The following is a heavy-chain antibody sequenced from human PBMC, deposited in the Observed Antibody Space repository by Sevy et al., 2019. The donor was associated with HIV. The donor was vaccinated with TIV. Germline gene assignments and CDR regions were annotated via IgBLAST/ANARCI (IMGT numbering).Heavy chain of an antibody. J-gene: IGHJ6*02. CDR2: ISDDGSNK. CDR3: AREYTSSFRFRAYDYGMDV. D-gene: IGHD6-6*01. Sequence: GGSLRLSCAASGFTFSSYVMLWVRQAPGKGLEWVAIISDDGSNKYYEDSVKGRFTISRDNSKNTRYLQMNSLRAEDTAVYYCAREYTSSFRFRAYDYGMDVWGQGTTVTVSS. CDR1: GFTFSSYV. V-gene: IGHV3-30-3*01.